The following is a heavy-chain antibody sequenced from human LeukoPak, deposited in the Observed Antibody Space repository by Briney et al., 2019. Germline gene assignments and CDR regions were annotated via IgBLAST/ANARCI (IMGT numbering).Heavy chain of an antibody. Sequence: ASVKVSCKVSGYTLTELSMHWVRQAPGKGLEWMGGFDPEDGETIYAQKFQGRVTMTEDTSTDTAYMELSSLRSEDTAVYYCATSKGDDYDSSGYKTARDDAFDIWGQGTMATVSS. D-gene: IGHD3-22*01. CDR3: ATSKGDDYDSSGYKTARDDAFDI. J-gene: IGHJ3*02. CDR1: GYTLTELS. V-gene: IGHV1-24*01. CDR2: FDPEDGET.